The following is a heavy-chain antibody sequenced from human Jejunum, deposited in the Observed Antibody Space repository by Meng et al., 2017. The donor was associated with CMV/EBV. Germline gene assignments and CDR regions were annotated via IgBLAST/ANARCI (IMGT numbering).Heavy chain of an antibody. Sequence: LTLPCAASGFSFSTYARNWVRQAPGKGLEWVSSISETGTYTHYADSVSGRFIISRDNSKNTLYLQMGSLRAEDTAIYYCAKQYVDYWGQGTLVTVSS. CDR3: AKQYVDY. CDR1: GFSFSTYA. V-gene: IGHV3-23*01. CDR2: ISETGTYT. D-gene: IGHD2-8*01. J-gene: IGHJ4*02.